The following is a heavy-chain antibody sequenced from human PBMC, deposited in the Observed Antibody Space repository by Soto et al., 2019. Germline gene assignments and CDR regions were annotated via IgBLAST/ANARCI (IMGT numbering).Heavy chain of an antibody. V-gene: IGHV1-18*01. CDR1: GYTFTSYG. Sequence: ASVKVSCKASGYTFTSYGISWVRQAPGQGLEWMGWISAYNGNTNYAQKLQGRVTMTTDTSTSTAYMELRSLRSDDTAVYYCARDYTNWNDIDYYYGMDVWGQGTTVTAP. CDR3: ARDYTNWNDIDYYYGMDV. D-gene: IGHD1-1*01. CDR2: ISAYNGNT. J-gene: IGHJ6*02.